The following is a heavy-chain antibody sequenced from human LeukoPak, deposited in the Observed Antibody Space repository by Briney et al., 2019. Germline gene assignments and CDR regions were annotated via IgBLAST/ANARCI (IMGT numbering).Heavy chain of an antibody. CDR2: IYYSGST. V-gene: IGHV4-30-4*01. D-gene: IGHD2-2*01. CDR1: GGSISSGDYY. CDR3: ARDARGMIVVVPAAAPHYGMDV. Sequence: PSQTLSPTCTVSGGSISSGDYYWSWIRQPPGKGLEWIGYIYYSGSTYYNPSLKSRVTISVDTSKNQFSLKLSSVTAADTAVYYCARDARGMIVVVPAAAPHYGMDVWGKGTTVTVSS. J-gene: IGHJ6*04.